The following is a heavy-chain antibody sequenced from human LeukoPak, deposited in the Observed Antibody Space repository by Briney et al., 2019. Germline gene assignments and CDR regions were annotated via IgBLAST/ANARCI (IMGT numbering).Heavy chain of an antibody. V-gene: IGHV1-69*01. D-gene: IGHD3-9*01. Sequence: SSVKVSCKASGGTFSSYAISWVRQAPGQGLEWMGGIIPIFGTANYAQKFQGRVTITADESTSTAYMELSSLRSEDTAVYYCASGAVEMLYDILTPYLDYWGQGTLVTVSS. CDR2: IIPIFGTA. CDR3: ASGAVEMLYDILTPYLDY. J-gene: IGHJ4*02. CDR1: GGTFSSYA.